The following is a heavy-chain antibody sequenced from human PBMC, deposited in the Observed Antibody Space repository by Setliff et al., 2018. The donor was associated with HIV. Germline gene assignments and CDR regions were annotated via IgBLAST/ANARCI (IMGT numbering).Heavy chain of an antibody. CDR2: IWYDGTNK. J-gene: IGHJ3*02. CDR3: ARDQEWLVEVEGDALHI. D-gene: IGHD6-19*01. CDR1: GFTFSSYG. V-gene: IGHV3-33*01. Sequence: HPGGSLRLSCAASGFTFSSYGMHWVRQAPGKGLEWVAVIWYDGTNKYYADSVKGRFTISRDNFKNTLFLQMNSLRAEDTAVYYCARDQEWLVEVEGDALHIWGQGTMVTVSS.